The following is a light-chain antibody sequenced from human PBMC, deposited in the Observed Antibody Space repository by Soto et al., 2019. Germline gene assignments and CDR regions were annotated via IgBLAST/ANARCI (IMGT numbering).Light chain of an antibody. CDR3: QQLNSYPIT. CDR2: VAS. CDR1: QGISSY. V-gene: IGKV1-9*01. Sequence: EIALTQSPSFLSASVGDRVTITCRASQGISSYLAWYQQKPGKAPKLLIYVASTLQSGVPSRFSGSGSGTEFTLTISSLQPEDVATYYCQQLNSYPITFGQGTRLDIK. J-gene: IGKJ5*01.